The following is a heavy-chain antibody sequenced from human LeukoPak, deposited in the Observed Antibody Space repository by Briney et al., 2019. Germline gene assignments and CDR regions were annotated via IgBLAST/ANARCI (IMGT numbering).Heavy chain of an antibody. CDR1: GGSIHTYN. D-gene: IGHD5-18*01. CDR2: NNFAGRG. V-gene: IGHV4-4*07. CDR3: ARDRQHSYGSDLDH. J-gene: IGHJ4*02. Sequence: SETLSLTCTVSGGSIHTYNWMWIRQPAGKGLEFIGRNNFAGRGYYNPSLKSRVTISVDSPSNQFSLELTFVTAADTAVYYCARDRQHSYGSDLDHWGQGILVTVSS.